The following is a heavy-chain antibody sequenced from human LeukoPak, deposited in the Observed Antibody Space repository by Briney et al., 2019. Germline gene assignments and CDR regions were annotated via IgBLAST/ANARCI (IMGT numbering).Heavy chain of an antibody. CDR1: GGTFSSYA. CDR2: IIPIFGTA. V-gene: IGHV1-69*05. CDR3: ARGDTCSSTSCSYYYYYYMDV. J-gene: IGHJ6*03. D-gene: IGHD2-2*01. Sequence: ASVKVSCKASGGTFSSYAISWVRQAPGQGLEWMGGIIPIFGTANYAQKFQGRVTITTDESTSTAYMELSSLRSEDTAVYYCARGDTCSSTSCSYYYYYYMDVWGKGTTVTVSS.